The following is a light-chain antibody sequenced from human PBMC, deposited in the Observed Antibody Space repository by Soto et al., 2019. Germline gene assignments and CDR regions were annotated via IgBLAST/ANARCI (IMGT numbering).Light chain of an antibody. CDR1: QGIRND. V-gene: IGKV1-6*01. CDR3: LQDYNYPRT. Sequence: AIQMTQSPSSLSASVGDRVTITCRASQGIRNDLGWYQQKPGKAPKLLIYAASSLQSWVPARFSGSGSGTDFTLTISSLQPEDFATYYCLQDYNYPRTFGQGTTVEVK. J-gene: IGKJ1*01. CDR2: AAS.